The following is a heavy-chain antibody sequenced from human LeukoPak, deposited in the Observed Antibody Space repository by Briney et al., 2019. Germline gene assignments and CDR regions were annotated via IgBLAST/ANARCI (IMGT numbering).Heavy chain of an antibody. CDR2: IYISGRT. D-gene: IGHD3-22*01. V-gene: IGHV4-4*07. CDR1: GGLICSYY. J-gene: IGHJ4*02. CDR3: ARAGYYYDSSAYAIDY. Sequence: SETLSLTCIVSGGLICSYYWSWIRQPAGRGLEWIGRIYISGRTNYNPSLKSRVTMSVDTSKNQFSLKLRSVTAADTAVYYCARAGYYYDSSAYAIDYWGQGTLVTVSS.